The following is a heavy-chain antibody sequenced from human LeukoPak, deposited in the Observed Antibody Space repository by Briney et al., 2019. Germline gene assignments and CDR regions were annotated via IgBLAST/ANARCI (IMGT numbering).Heavy chain of an antibody. CDR1: GFTFGSYW. D-gene: IGHD6-13*01. J-gene: IGHJ4*02. CDR3: LVIASAGTGY. V-gene: IGHV3-7*01. Sequence: PGGSLRLSCAASGFTFGSYWMSWVRQAPGKGLEWVANIKQDGSEKYYVDSVKGRFTISRDNAKNSLFLQMNSLRAEDTAVYYCLVIASAGTGYWGQGTLVTVSS. CDR2: IKQDGSEK.